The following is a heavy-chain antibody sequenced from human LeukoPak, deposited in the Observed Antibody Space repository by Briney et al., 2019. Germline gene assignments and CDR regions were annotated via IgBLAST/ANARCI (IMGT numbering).Heavy chain of an antibody. J-gene: IGHJ5*02. Sequence: ASVKVSSPSSAYTSSVFYLNWVRQAAGQGVEWMGWINPYTGATIYAQNFQGRVTMTWDASIGTGYVELTRLTSDDTALYYCATSTVTHTRDPWGQGTLVTVSS. CDR2: INPYTGAT. D-gene: IGHD1-1*01. V-gene: IGHV1-2*02. CDR3: ATSTVTHTRDP. CDR1: AYTSSVFY.